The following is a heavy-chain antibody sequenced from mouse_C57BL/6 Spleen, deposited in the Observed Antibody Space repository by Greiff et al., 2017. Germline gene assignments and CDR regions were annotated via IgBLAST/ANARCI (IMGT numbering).Heavy chain of an antibody. J-gene: IGHJ3*01. D-gene: IGHD2-4*01. V-gene: IGHV3-6*01. CDR1: GYSITSGYY. Sequence: ESGPGLVKPSQSLSLTCSVTGYSITSGYYWNWIRQFPGNKLEWMGYISYDGSNNYNPSLKNRISITRDTSKNQFFLKLNSVTTEDTATYYCARGIYYDYDARTWFAYWGQGTLVTVSA. CDR3: ARGIYYDYDARTWFAY. CDR2: ISYDGSN.